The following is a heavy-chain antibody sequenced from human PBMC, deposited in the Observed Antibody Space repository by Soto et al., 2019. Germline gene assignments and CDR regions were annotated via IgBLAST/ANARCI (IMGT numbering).Heavy chain of an antibody. V-gene: IGHV1-18*01. Sequence: GASVKVSCKASGYTFTSYGISWVRQAPGQGLEWMGWISAYNGNTNYAQKFQGRVTMTRDTSASTAYMELSSLRSEDTAVYYCARDFGYCTNGVCYAPHLDYWGQGTLVTVSS. CDR1: GYTFTSYG. D-gene: IGHD2-8*01. CDR2: ISAYNGNT. CDR3: ARDFGYCTNGVCYAPHLDY. J-gene: IGHJ4*02.